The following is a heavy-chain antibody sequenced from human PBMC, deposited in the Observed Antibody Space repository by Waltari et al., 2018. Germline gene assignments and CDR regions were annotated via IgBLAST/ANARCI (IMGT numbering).Heavy chain of an antibody. CDR2: IYHSGST. CDR3: AHGSGSYYNAFDI. V-gene: IGHV4-38-2*02. D-gene: IGHD3-10*01. CDR1: GYSISSGYY. J-gene: IGHJ3*02. Sequence: QVQLQESGPGLVKPSETLSLTCTVSGYSISSGYYWGWIRQPPGKGLEWIGSIYHSGSTYYNLSLKSRVTISVDTSKNQFSLKLSSVTAADTAVYYCAHGSGSYYNAFDIWGQGTMVTVSS.